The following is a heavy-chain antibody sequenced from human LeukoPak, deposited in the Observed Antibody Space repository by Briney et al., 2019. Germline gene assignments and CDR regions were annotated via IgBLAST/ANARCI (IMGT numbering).Heavy chain of an antibody. Sequence: PSETLSLTCTVSAGSISSYYCNWIRQPAGKGLEWIGRIYTSGSTNYNPSLKSRVTISVDTSKNQFSLKLSSVTAADTAVYYCARTPGSSWTSDYWGQGTLVTVSS. CDR3: ARTPGSSWTSDY. CDR2: IYTSGST. D-gene: IGHD6-13*01. J-gene: IGHJ4*02. CDR1: AGSISSYY. V-gene: IGHV4-4*07.